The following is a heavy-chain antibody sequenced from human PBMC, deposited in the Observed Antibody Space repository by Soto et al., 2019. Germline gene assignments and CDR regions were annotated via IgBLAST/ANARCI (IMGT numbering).Heavy chain of an antibody. Sequence: QVQLVESGGGGVQPGRSLRLSFAASGFTFRTYAMDWVRQAPGKGLEWVAVISYDGTNKYYADSVKGRFTISRDNSKNTLSLQMNSLRAEDTAVYYCARGDSNSWSDYWGQGTLVTVSS. CDR3: ARGDSNSWSDY. CDR2: ISYDGTNK. J-gene: IGHJ4*02. D-gene: IGHD6-13*01. CDR1: GFTFRTYA. V-gene: IGHV3-30*01.